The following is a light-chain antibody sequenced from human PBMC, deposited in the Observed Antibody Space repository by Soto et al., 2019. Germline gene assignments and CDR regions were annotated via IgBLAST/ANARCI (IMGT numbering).Light chain of an antibody. CDR3: SSYTSRSTLV. J-gene: IGLJ1*01. CDR2: EVT. V-gene: IGLV2-14*01. Sequence: QSALTQPASVSGSPGQSITISCTGTSSDVGGYNYVSWYKQHPGKAPKLMIYEVTNRPSGGSNRFSGSKSGNTASLTISGLQADDEADYSCSSYTSRSTLVFGTGTKLTVL. CDR1: SSDVGGYNY.